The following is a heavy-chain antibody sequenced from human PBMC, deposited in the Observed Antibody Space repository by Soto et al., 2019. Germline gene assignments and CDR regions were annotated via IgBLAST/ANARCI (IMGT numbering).Heavy chain of an antibody. CDR1: GFTFSSSW. CDR2: IKHDGSEV. J-gene: IGHJ5*02. Sequence: EVQLVESGGGLVQPGGSLRLTCTASGFTFSSSWMAWVRQAPGQGLEWVGNIKHDGSEVYYLDSVRGRFTISRDSAWKSLYMQVNSLRAEDTAVYYCAGIQNNWFDPWGQGTLVAVSS. V-gene: IGHV3-7*01. CDR3: AGIQNNWFDP.